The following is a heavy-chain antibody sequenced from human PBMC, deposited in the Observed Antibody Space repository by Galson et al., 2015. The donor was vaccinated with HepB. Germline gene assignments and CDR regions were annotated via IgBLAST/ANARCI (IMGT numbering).Heavy chain of an antibody. CDR1: GFTFSSYS. J-gene: IGHJ4*02. CDR2: ISSSSSYI. CDR3: ARADTLRDIVVVPAAVDY. D-gene: IGHD2-2*01. Sequence: SLRLSCAASGFTFSSYSMNWVRQAPGKGLEWVSSISSSSSYIYYADSVKGRFTISRDSAKNSLYLQMNSLRAEDTAVYYCARADTLRDIVVVPAAVDYWGQGTLVTVSS. V-gene: IGHV3-21*01.